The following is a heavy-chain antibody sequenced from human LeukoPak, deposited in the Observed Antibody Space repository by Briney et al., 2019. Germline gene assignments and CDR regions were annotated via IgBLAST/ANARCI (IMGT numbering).Heavy chain of an antibody. CDR3: ARGWARYDY. CDR1: GFTFNSYA. J-gene: IGHJ4*02. D-gene: IGHD3-16*02. V-gene: IGHV3-7*04. CDR2: IKRDGSEK. Sequence: PGRSLRLSCAASGFTFNSYAMNWVRQAPGKGLEWVANIKRDGSEKYYVDSVKGRFTISRDNAKNSLYLQMNSLRAEDTAVYYCARGWARYDYWGQGTLVTVSS.